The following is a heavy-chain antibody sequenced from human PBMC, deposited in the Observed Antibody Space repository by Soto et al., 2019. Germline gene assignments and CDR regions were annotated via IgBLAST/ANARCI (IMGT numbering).Heavy chain of an antibody. D-gene: IGHD6-6*01. CDR2: ISYDGSNK. CDR3: AREYSSSRSFDY. Sequence: HPGGSLRLSCAASGFTFSSYAMHWVRQAPGKGLEWVAVISYDGSNKYYADSVKGRFTISRDNSKNTLYLQMNSLRAEDTAVYYCAREYSSSRSFDYWGQGTLVTVSS. V-gene: IGHV3-30-3*01. CDR1: GFTFSSYA. J-gene: IGHJ4*02.